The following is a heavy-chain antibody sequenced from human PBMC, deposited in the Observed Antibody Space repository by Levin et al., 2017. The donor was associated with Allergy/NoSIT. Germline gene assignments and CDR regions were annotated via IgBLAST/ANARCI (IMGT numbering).Heavy chain of an antibody. CDR2: INPESGGT. CDR3: ARGGRITIFGVVNSGAPNIGY. J-gene: IGHJ4*02. V-gene: IGHV1-2*02. D-gene: IGHD3-3*01. CDR1: GYTFTGHY. Sequence: VASVKVSCKASGYTFTGHYMHWVRQAPGEGFEWMGWINPESGGTKYAQNFQGRVTMTRDTSIRTAYMELTRLKYDDTAIYYCARGGRITIFGVVNSGAPNIGYWGQGTLVSVSS.